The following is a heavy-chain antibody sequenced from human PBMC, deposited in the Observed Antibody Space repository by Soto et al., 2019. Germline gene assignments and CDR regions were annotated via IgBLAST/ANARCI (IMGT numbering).Heavy chain of an antibody. J-gene: IGHJ4*02. CDR1: GGSISIGGYY. Sequence: SETLSLTCTVSGGSISIGGYYWSGIRQHPGKGLEWIGYIYYSGSTYYNPSLKSRVTISVDTSKNQFSLKLSSVTAADTAVYYCARDDRKNQIDYWGQGTLVTVSS. D-gene: IGHD3-22*01. CDR2: IYYSGST. CDR3: ARDDRKNQIDY. V-gene: IGHV4-31*03.